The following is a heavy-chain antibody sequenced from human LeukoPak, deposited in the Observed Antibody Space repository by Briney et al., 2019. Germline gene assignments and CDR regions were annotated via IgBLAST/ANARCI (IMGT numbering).Heavy chain of an antibody. D-gene: IGHD3-16*01. CDR2: INADGSDT. CDR3: VRGAYYFYGMDV. CDR1: GFTFSSYS. V-gene: IGHV3-74*01. Sequence: GGSLRLSCAASGFTFSSYSVNWVRQAPGKGLVWVAQINADGSDTNYADSVRGRFTISRDNAKNTLYLHINSLRVEDTAVFYCVRGAYYFYGMDVWGQGTTVTASS. J-gene: IGHJ6*02.